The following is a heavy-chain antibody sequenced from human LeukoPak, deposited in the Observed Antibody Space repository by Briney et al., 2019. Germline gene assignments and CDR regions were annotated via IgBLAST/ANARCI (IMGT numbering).Heavy chain of an antibody. Sequence: SETLSLTCTVSGGSVRTTRYYWAWIRQSPGKGLEWIGSISYFGSAYYRPSLQSRATISMDSSKTQISLTLSSVTATGTALYYCATHDEGSFFESWGQGALVTVS. CDR1: GGSVRTTRYY. CDR3: ATHDEGSFFES. D-gene: IGHD3-3*02. V-gene: IGHV4-39*01. J-gene: IGHJ4*02. CDR2: ISYFGSA.